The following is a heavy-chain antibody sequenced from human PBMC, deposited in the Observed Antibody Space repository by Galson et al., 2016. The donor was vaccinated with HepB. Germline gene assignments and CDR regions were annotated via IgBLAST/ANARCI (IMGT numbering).Heavy chain of an antibody. CDR1: GFDFNDSS. J-gene: IGHJ5*02. CDR2: VSFDGRTT. CDR3: TRAAAGGTATTTLA. D-gene: IGHD4-17*01. V-gene: IGHV3-30-3*01. Sequence: SLRLSCAGSGFDFNDSSIHWVRQSPGKGLEWVAGVSFDGRTTYYADSVKGRFIISRDSSKKTVYLQMNSLRSKDTAVYYCTRAAAGGTATTTLAWGQGLRVTVSS.